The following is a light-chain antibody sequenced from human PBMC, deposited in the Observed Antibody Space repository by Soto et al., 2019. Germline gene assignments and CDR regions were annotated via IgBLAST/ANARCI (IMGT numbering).Light chain of an antibody. V-gene: IGKV3-11*01. J-gene: IGKJ5*01. CDR2: DAS. CDR3: QQRSNWPPIT. Sequence: EIVLTQSPATLSLSPGERATLSCRASQSVSSYLAWYHQKPGQAPRLLIYDASNRATGIPARFSGSGSGTDFTLTISSLEPADFAAYYCQQRSNWPPITFGQGTRLEIK. CDR1: QSVSSY.